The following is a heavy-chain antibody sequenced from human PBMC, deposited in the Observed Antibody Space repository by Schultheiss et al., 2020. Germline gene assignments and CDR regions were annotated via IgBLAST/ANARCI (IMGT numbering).Heavy chain of an antibody. V-gene: IGHV3-33*08. CDR3: ASFDY. Sequence: GESLKISCAASGFTVSSSGMHWVRQAPGKGLEWVAVIWSDGSNKYYADSVKGRFTISRDNSKNTLYLQMNSLRAEDTAVYYCASFDYWGQGTLVTVSS. J-gene: IGHJ4*02. CDR2: IWSDGSNK. CDR1: GFTVSSSG.